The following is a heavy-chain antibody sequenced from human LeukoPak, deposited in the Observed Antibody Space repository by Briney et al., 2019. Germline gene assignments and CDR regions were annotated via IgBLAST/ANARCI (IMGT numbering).Heavy chain of an antibody. CDR1: GGSFSGYY. CDR2: INHSGST. J-gene: IGHJ6*02. CDR3: ARAPGRRYYYYYGMDV. Sequence: ASETLSLTCAVYGGSFSGYYWSWIRQPPGKGLEWIGEINHSGSTNYNPSLKSRVTISVDTSKNQFSLKLSSVTAADTAVYYCARAPGRRYYYYYGMDVWGQGTTVTVSS. V-gene: IGHV4-34*01.